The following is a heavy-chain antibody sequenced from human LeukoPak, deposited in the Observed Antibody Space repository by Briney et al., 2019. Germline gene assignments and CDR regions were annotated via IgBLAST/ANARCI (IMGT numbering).Heavy chain of an antibody. J-gene: IGHJ4*02. V-gene: IGHV3-7*01. CDR3: AREGTLRAHWDPFDY. CDR2: INIDGSEK. D-gene: IGHD7-27*01. CDR1: GFTFSSYW. Sequence: GGSLRLSCAASGFTFSSYWMSWVRQAAGKGLEWVATINIDGSEKYYVGSVKGRFTISRDNARNSLYLQMNSLRGEDTAVYYCAREGTLRAHWDPFDYWGQGTLVTVSS.